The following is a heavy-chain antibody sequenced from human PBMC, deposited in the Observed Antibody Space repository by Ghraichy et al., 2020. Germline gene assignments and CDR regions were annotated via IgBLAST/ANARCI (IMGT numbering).Heavy chain of an antibody. J-gene: IGHJ4*02. CDR3: ARETAARQGGCFDY. CDR1: GFTFSSYS. CDR2: ISSSSSYI. D-gene: IGHD6-6*01. V-gene: IGHV3-21*01. Sequence: GGSLRLSCAASGFTFSSYSMNWVRQAPGKGLEWVSSISSSSSYIYYADSVKGRFTISRDNAKNSLYLQMNSLRAEDTAVYYCARETAARQGGCFDYWGQGTLVTVSS.